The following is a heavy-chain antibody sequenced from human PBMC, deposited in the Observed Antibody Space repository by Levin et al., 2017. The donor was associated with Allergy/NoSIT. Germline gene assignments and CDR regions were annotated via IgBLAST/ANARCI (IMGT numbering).Heavy chain of an antibody. J-gene: IGHJ4*02. CDR3: ARARLGDAFDF. D-gene: IGHD5-24*01. Sequence: ASVKVSCEASGYTFTDYYIHWVRQAPGQGLEWVAWINSNDGDTKTAPNFRGRVTVTRDTSITSAYMELSSLTSDDTAVYYCARARLGDAFDFWGQGTLVTVSS. CDR1: GYTFTDYY. V-gene: IGHV1-2*02. CDR2: INSNDGDT.